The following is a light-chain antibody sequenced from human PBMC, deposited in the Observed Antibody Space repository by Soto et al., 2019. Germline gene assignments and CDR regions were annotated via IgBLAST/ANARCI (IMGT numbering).Light chain of an antibody. CDR1: NRDVGSYNL. Sequence: QSALTQPASVSGSPGQSITIACTGTNRDVGSYNLVSWYQQHAGKAPKVMIYEVSQRPSGVPDRFSGSKSGNTASLTVSGLQAEDEADYYCGSYVGSKSFVFGGGTKLTVL. J-gene: IGLJ3*02. V-gene: IGLV2-8*01. CDR2: EVS. CDR3: GSYVGSKSFV.